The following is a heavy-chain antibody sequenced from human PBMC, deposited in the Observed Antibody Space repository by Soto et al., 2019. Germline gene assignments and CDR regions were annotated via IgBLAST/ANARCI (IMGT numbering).Heavy chain of an antibody. CDR3: AREPATFRVVITNNDAFDI. J-gene: IGHJ3*02. Sequence: QVQRVESGGGVVQPGRSLRLSCAASGFTFSSYGMHWVRQAPGKGLEWVAVIWYDGSNKYYADSVKGRFTISRDNSKNTLYLQMNSLRAEDTAVYYCAREPATFRVVITNNDAFDIWGQRTMVTVSS. D-gene: IGHD3-3*01. CDR1: GFTFSSYG. V-gene: IGHV3-33*01. CDR2: IWYDGSNK.